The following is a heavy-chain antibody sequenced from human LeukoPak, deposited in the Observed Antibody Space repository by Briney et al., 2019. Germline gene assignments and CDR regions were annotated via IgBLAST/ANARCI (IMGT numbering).Heavy chain of an antibody. CDR2: IYSGGST. V-gene: IGHV3-53*04. J-gene: IGHJ3*02. Sequence: GGSLRLSCAASGFTVSSNYMSWVRQAPGKGLEWVSVIYSGGSTYYADSVKGRFTISRHNSKNTLYLQMNSLRAEDTAVYYCARSDYYDSSGYYYSPHAFDIWGQGTMVTVSS. CDR1: GFTVSSNY. D-gene: IGHD3-22*01. CDR3: ARSDYYDSSGYYYSPHAFDI.